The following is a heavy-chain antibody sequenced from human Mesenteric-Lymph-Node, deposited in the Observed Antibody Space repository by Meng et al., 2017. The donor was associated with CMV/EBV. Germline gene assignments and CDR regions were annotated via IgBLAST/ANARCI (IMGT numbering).Heavy chain of an antibody. J-gene: IGHJ4*02. D-gene: IGHD1-1*01. CDR1: GFTFSSYS. CDR2: ISSSSSYI. Sequence: GGSLRLSCAASGFTFSSYSMNWVRQAPGKGLEWVSSISSSSSYIYYADSVKGRFTISRDSSKNTLYLQMNSLRAEDTAVYYCARDAFNWNALDFWGQGTLVTVSS. CDR3: ARDAFNWNALDF. V-gene: IGHV3-21*01.